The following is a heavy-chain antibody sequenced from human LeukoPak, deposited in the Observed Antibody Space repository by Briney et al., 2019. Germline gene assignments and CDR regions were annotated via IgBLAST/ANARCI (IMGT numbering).Heavy chain of an antibody. D-gene: IGHD3-22*01. J-gene: IGHJ3*02. Sequence: GGSLRLSCAASGFTFSSYAMSWVRQAPGKGLEWVSAISGSGGSTYYADSVKGRFTISRDNSKNTLYLQMNSLRAEDTAVYYCAKAGGCITMIVVVNDAFDIWGQGTMVTVSS. V-gene: IGHV3-23*01. CDR1: GFTFSSYA. CDR2: ISGSGGST. CDR3: AKAGGCITMIVVVNDAFDI.